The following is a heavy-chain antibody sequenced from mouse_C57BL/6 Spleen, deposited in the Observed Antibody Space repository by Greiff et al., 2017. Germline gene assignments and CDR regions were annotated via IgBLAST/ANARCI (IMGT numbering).Heavy chain of an antibody. Sequence: VQLQQSGPELVKPGASVKISCKASGYTFTDYYMNWVKQSHGKSLEWIGDINPNNGGTSYNQKFKGKATLTVDKSSSTAYMELRSLTSEDSAVYYCARGGTTVVAPDYYAMDYWGQGTSVTVSS. D-gene: IGHD1-1*01. CDR1: GYTFTDYY. CDR3: ARGGTTVVAPDYYAMDY. CDR2: INPNNGGT. J-gene: IGHJ4*01. V-gene: IGHV1-26*01.